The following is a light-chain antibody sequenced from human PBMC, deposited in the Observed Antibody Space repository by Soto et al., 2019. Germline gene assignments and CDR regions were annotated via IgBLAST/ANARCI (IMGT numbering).Light chain of an antibody. CDR2: GAS. CDR3: QQYNNWPPIT. V-gene: IGKV3-15*01. Sequence: EIVMTQSPATLSVSPGERATLSCRASQSVSSNLAWYQQKPGQAPRLLIYGASTRATGIPACFSGSGSGTEFTLTLSSLQSEDFAVYCCQQYNNWPPITFGQGTRLEIK. CDR1: QSVSSN. J-gene: IGKJ5*01.